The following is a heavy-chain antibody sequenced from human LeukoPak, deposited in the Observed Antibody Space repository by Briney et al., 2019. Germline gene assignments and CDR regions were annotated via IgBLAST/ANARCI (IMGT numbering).Heavy chain of an antibody. Sequence: GGSLRLSCAASGFTFSSYAMSWVRQAPGKGLEWVSAISGSGGSTYYADSVKGRFTISRDNSKNTLSLQMTTLRPDDTTVYYCVRDATVGAAYFDFWGQGALVAVS. V-gene: IGHV3-23*01. CDR2: ISGSGGST. J-gene: IGHJ4*02. D-gene: IGHD6-13*01. CDR1: GFTFSSYA. CDR3: VRDATVGAAYFDF.